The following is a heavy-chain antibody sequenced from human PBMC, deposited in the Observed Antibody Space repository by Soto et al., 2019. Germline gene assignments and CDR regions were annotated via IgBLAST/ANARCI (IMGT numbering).Heavy chain of an antibody. J-gene: IGHJ5*02. CDR3: ARERAARRWNNSFDP. V-gene: IGHV3-33*01. D-gene: IGHD6-6*01. Sequence: AAPAFTFSSYGMHWVRQAPGKGLEWVAVIWYDGSNKYYADSVKGRFTISRDNSKNTLYLQMNSLRAEDTAVYYCARERAARRWNNSFDPWGQGTLVTVSS. CDR2: IWYDGSNK. CDR1: AFTFSSYG.